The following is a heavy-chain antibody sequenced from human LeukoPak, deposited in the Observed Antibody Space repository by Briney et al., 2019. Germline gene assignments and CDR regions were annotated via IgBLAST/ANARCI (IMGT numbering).Heavy chain of an antibody. V-gene: IGHV3-21*01. CDR1: GFTFSSYS. J-gene: IGHJ6*03. D-gene: IGHD2/OR15-2a*01. CDR2: LTSSNNYI. CDR3: ARGEFGDYYYFYMDV. Sequence: PGGSLRLSCADSGFTFSSYSMNWVRQAPGKRLEWVSSLTSSNNYIYYGDSVKGRFTISRDDAKNSLFLQMNSLRAEDTATYYCARGEFGDYYYFYMDVWGKGTTVTVSS.